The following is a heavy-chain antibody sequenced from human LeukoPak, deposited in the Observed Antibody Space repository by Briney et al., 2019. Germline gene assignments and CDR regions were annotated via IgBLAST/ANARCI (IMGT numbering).Heavy chain of an antibody. CDR1: GFTFSTYW. Sequence: GGSLRLSCGASGFTFSTYWMTWVRQAPGKGLEWVANIKEDGSEKYYVSSVKGRFTISRDNAKNSLYLQMNSLRAGDTALCYCARDSKYYDFWSGYSPLDYWGQGTLATVSS. CDR2: IKEDGSEK. CDR3: ARDSKYYDFWSGYSPLDY. D-gene: IGHD3-3*01. V-gene: IGHV3-7*01. J-gene: IGHJ4*02.